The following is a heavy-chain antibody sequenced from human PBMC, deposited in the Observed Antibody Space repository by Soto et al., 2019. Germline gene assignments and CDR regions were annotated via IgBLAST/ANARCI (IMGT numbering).Heavy chain of an antibody. CDR1: GLSVRSNY. V-gene: IGHV3-53*01. Sequence: GGSLRLSCTASGLSVRSNYMSWVRQAPGMGLEWVSVIYNDGTTYYADSVKGRFTISRDTSKNTLSLQMDSLRAEDTAVYYCVRPLPSGRNYGMDVWGQGTTVTVSS. CDR3: VRPLPSGRNYGMDV. CDR2: IYNDGTT. J-gene: IGHJ6*02. D-gene: IGHD3-10*01.